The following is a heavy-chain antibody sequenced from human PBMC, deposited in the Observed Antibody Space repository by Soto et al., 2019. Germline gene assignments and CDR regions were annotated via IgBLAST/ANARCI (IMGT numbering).Heavy chain of an antibody. CDR1: GYTFTSYY. CDR2: INPSGGST. CDR3: AGGGSMVVMTDGFDF. J-gene: IGHJ4*02. Sequence: ASVKVSCKASGYTFTSYYMHWVRQAPGQGLEWMGIINPSGGSTNYAQKFQGRVTMIRDTSTSTVYMELTSLRSEDTAMFYCAGGGSMVVMTDGFDFWRQGTLVTVSS. V-gene: IGHV1-46*01. D-gene: IGHD2-21*02.